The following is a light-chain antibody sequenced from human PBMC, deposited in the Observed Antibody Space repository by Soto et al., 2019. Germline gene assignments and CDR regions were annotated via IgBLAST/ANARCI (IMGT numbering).Light chain of an antibody. CDR3: QQYWSSSPWT. Sequence: DIQMTQSPSTLSASVGDRVTITCRASQSVGSWLAWYQQKPGKAPKLLIYKASSLESGVASRFSGSGSGTEFSLTISSLQPDDVARYHCQQYWSSSPWTFGQGTKVEIK. V-gene: IGKV1-5*03. CDR1: QSVGSW. J-gene: IGKJ1*01. CDR2: KAS.